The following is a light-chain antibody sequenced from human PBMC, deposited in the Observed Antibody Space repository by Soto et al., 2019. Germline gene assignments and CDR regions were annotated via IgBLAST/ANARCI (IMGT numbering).Light chain of an antibody. V-gene: IGKV1-27*01. CDR1: QGISNY. CDR3: QRYISAPFT. Sequence: DIQMTQSPSSLSASVGDRVTITCRATQGISNYLAWYQQKPGKVPKLLIYAASTLQSGVPSRFNGSGSGTDFTLTISSLQPEDVATYYCQRYISAPFTFGPGTNVDIK. CDR2: AAS. J-gene: IGKJ3*01.